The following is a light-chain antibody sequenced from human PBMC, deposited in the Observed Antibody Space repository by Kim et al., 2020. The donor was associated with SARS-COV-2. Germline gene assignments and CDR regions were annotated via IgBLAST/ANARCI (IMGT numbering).Light chain of an antibody. CDR2: DTS. Sequence: SPGERATLSGRDSQTFGIYLGWYQQKPGQAPRLLIYDTSKRAPGIPVRFSGGGSGTDFTLTISSLEPEDFAVYYCQQRSNWPPITFGQGTRLEIK. J-gene: IGKJ5*01. CDR1: QTFGIY. CDR3: QQRSNWPPIT. V-gene: IGKV3-11*01.